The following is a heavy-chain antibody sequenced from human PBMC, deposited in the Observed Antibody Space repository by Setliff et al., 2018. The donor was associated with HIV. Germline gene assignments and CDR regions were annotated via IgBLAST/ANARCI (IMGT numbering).Heavy chain of an antibody. V-gene: IGHV3-23*01. Sequence: PGGSLRLSCAASGFTFSNYAMSWVRQAPGKGLEWVSVVSGSGGSTFYADFVKGRFTISRDNSKNTLYLQMNSLRADDTAVYYCARSHDYGDDRRLDYWGQGTLVTVSS. J-gene: IGHJ4*02. D-gene: IGHD4-17*01. CDR2: VSGSGGST. CDR1: GFTFSNYA. CDR3: ARSHDYGDDRRLDY.